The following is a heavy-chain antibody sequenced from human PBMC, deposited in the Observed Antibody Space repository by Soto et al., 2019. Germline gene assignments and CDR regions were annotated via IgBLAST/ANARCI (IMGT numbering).Heavy chain of an antibody. Sequence: ASVKVSCKPSGYSFSSFYVHWVRQAPGQGLEWMGIIDPSSGTTSYTQKFQERVTMTRDTSMSTVYMELSRLRSEDTAVYYCARGAVVVPNGLIAGMDVWGLGTTVTVS. D-gene: IGHD2-15*01. CDR3: ARGAVVVPNGLIAGMDV. J-gene: IGHJ6*02. V-gene: IGHV1-46*01. CDR1: GYSFSSFY. CDR2: IDPSSGTT.